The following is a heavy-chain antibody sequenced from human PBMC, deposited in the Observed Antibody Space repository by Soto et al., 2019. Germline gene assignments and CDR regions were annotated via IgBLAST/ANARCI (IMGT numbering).Heavy chain of an antibody. D-gene: IGHD5-12*01. CDR3: GRHGAAGYSGYDSPLGR. J-gene: IGHJ5*02. V-gene: IGHV5-51*01. Sequence: GESLKISCKGSGYNFGDYWIGWVRQMPGKGLESMGSFYPGDSDTRYSPSFQGQVTMSGDKSSSTAYLHWGSLKASDTAIYYCGRHGAAGYSGYDSPLGRWGQGSLGTVAS. CDR2: FYPGDSDT. CDR1: GYNFGDYW.